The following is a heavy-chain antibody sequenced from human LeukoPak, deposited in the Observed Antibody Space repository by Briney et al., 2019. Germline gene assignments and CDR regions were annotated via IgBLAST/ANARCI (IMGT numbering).Heavy chain of an antibody. Sequence: GSLRLSCAASGFTFSSYGMHWVRQAPGKGLEWVAFIRYDGSNKYYADSVKGRFTISRDNSKNTLYLQMNSLRAEDTAVYYCAIRPIAAAGLQVQHWGQGTLVTVSS. V-gene: IGHV3-30*02. CDR2: IRYDGSNK. CDR3: AIRPIAAAGLQVQH. D-gene: IGHD6-13*01. CDR1: GFTFSSYG. J-gene: IGHJ1*01.